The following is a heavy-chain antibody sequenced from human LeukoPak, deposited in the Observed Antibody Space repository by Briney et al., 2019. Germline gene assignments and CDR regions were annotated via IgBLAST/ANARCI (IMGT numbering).Heavy chain of an antibody. D-gene: IGHD2-15*01. CDR1: GGSISSDSYY. CDR3: ARHSRNCSGGYCYLYY. CDR2: IYSGGTT. V-gene: IGHV4-39*01. J-gene: IGHJ4*02. Sequence: SETLSLTCAVSGGSISSDSYYWGWIRQPPGKGLEWIGSIYSGGTTYYNPSLKGRVTISVDTSKNPFSLKLTSVTAADAAAYYCARHSRNCSGGYCYLYYWGQGTLVTVSS.